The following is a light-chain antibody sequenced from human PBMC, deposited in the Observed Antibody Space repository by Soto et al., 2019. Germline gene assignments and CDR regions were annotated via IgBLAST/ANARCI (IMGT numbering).Light chain of an antibody. CDR3: QQRSNWPPRVT. J-gene: IGKJ1*01. Sequence: EIVLTQSPGTLSLSPGERATISCRASQSVSSSYLVWYQQKPGRAPRLLIYGESSRATGIPDRFSGSGSGTDFTLTIRSLEPEDFAVYYCQQRSNWPPRVTFGQGTKVDIK. CDR1: QSVSSSY. V-gene: IGKV3D-20*02. CDR2: GES.